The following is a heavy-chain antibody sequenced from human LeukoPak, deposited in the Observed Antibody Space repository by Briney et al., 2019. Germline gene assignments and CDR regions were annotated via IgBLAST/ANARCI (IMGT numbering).Heavy chain of an antibody. CDR1: GGSISSSNW. Sequence: SGTLSLTCAVSGGSISSSNWWSWVRQPPGKGLEWIGEIYHSGSTNYNPSLKSRVTISVDKSKNQFSLKLSSVTAADTAVFFCLCNNYYSGRAVGGKGTTATVPS. CDR2: IYHSGST. D-gene: IGHD2/OR15-2a*01. V-gene: IGHV4-4*02. J-gene: IGHJ6*04. CDR3: LCNNYYSGRAV.